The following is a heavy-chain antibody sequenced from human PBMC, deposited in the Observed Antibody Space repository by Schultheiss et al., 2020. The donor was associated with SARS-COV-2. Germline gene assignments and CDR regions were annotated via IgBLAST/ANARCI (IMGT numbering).Heavy chain of an antibody. D-gene: IGHD3-22*01. CDR2: TVGNGGST. CDR1: GFTFSDYY. J-gene: IGHJ4*02. V-gene: IGHV3-23*01. Sequence: GGSLRLSCAASGFTFSDYYMSWIRQAPGKGLEWVSATVGNGGSTYYADSVKGRFTISRDNSKNTLYLEMNSLRAEDTAVYYCARETYYYDTSGYYPYYFDYWGQGTLVTVSS. CDR3: ARETYYYDTSGYYPYYFDY.